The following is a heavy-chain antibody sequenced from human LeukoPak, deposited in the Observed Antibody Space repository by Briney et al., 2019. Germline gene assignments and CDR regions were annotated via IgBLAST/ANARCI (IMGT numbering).Heavy chain of an antibody. Sequence: ASVKVSCKASGYTLTELSMHWVRQAPGKGLEWMGGFDPEDGETIYAQKFQGRVTMTEETSTDTAYMELSSLRSEDTAVYYCATLDFAGWGRHWGQGTLVTVSS. CDR3: ATLDFAGWGRH. J-gene: IGHJ4*02. V-gene: IGHV1-24*01. D-gene: IGHD3-16*01. CDR2: FDPEDGET. CDR1: GYTLTELS.